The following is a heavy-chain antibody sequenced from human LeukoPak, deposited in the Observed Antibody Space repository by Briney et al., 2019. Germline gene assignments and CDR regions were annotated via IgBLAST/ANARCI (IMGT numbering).Heavy chain of an antibody. D-gene: IGHD2-15*01. CDR2: IHTDNGDT. J-gene: IGHJ5*02. V-gene: IGHV1-3*04. Sequence: ASVKVSCKASGYNFISYAMHWVRQAPGQRLEWMGWIHTDNGDTKYSHYFLGRVTITRDTSAITAYMELSSLRSEDTAVYYCARDRVVGLAPFDPWGQGTLVTVS. CDR1: GYNFISYA. CDR3: ARDRVVGLAPFDP.